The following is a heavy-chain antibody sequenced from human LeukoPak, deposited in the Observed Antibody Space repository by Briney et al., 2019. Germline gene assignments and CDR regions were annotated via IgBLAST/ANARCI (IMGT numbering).Heavy chain of an antibody. D-gene: IGHD2-2*02. CDR1: GGSISSYY. Sequence: ASETLSLTCTVSGGSISSYYWSWIRQPPGKGLEWIGYINYSGSTNYNPSLKSRVTISVDTSKNQFSLKLSSVTAADTAVYYCARESTVVPAAIDYWGQGTLVTVSS. CDR2: INYSGST. J-gene: IGHJ4*02. V-gene: IGHV4-59*01. CDR3: ARESTVVPAAIDY.